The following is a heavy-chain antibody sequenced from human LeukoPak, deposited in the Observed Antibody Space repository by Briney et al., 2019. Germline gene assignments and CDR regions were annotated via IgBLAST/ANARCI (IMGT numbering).Heavy chain of an antibody. D-gene: IGHD5-18*01. CDR2: IYYSGST. CDR3: AGTTGYSYGNIDY. V-gene: IGHV4-59*01. Sequence: SETLSLTCTVSGGSISGYYWSWIRQPPGKGLEWIGYIYYSGSTNYNPSLKSRVTISVDTSKDQFSLKLSSVTAADTAVYYCAGTTGYSYGNIDYWGQGTLVTVSS. CDR1: GGSISGYY. J-gene: IGHJ4*02.